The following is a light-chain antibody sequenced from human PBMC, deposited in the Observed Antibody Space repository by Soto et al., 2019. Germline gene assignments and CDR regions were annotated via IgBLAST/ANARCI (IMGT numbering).Light chain of an antibody. J-gene: IGKJ5*01. CDR2: GAS. V-gene: IGKV3-15*01. Sequence: EIVLTQSPATLSVSPGERATLSCRASQSVDINLAWYQQKPGQTPRVLIYGASTRATGIPARFSGSGSGTEFTLTISSLQSEDFAVYYCQQYNDWPPVSFGQGTRLEIK. CDR3: QQYNDWPPVS. CDR1: QSVDIN.